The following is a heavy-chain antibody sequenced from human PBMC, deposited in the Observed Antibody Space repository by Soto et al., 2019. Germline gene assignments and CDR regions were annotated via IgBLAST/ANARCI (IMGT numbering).Heavy chain of an antibody. J-gene: IGHJ4*02. CDR3: AKASYSYGLDY. V-gene: IGHV3-30*18. D-gene: IGHD5-18*01. Sequence: GSLRLSCAASGFTFSSYGMHWVRQAPGKGLEWVAVISYDGSNKYYADSVKGRFTISRDNSKNTLYLQMNSLRAEDTAVYYCAKASYSYGLDYWGQGTLVTVSS. CDR1: GFTFSSYG. CDR2: ISYDGSNK.